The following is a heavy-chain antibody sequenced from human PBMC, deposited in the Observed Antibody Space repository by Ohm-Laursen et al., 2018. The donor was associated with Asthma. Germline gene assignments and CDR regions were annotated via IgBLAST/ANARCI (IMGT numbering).Heavy chain of an antibody. CDR3: ARARSGSSYDY. J-gene: IGHJ4*02. D-gene: IGHD1-26*01. CDR1: KFTFSNHW. V-gene: IGHV3-7*01. Sequence: SLRLSCSASKFTFSNHWMNWVRQAPGKGLEWVANINPDGRETRHVDSVKGRFTISRDNAKNTLYLQMNSLRAEDTAVYYCARARSGSSYDYWGQGTLVTVSS. CDR2: INPDGRET.